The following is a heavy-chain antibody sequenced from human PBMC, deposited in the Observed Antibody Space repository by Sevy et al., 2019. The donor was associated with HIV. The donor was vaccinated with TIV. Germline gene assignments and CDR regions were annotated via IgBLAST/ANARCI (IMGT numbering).Heavy chain of an antibody. V-gene: IGHV1-2*02. CDR3: ARDLRLRGCSYGSFDY. Sequence: ASVKVSCKASGYTFTGQYIHWVRQAPGQGLEWMGWSNPKSGGSNYAQEFQGRVTMTRDTSISTAYMELSGLTSHDTAVYYGARDLRLRGCSYGSFDYWGQGTLVTVSS. CDR2: SNPKSGGS. J-gene: IGHJ4*02. CDR1: GYTFTGQY. D-gene: IGHD5-12*01.